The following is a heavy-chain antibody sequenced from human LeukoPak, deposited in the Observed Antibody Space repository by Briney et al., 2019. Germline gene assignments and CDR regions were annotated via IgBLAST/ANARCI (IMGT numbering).Heavy chain of an antibody. CDR2: TYYKSAWYN. Sequence: SQTLSLTCAISGDSVSRDSIAWNWIRQSPSRSLEWLGRTYYKSAWYNDYAVSVKGRIIINPDTSKNQFSLLLNSVTPEDTAVYYCARGTGWPQFDYWGQGTLVTVSS. J-gene: IGHJ4*02. V-gene: IGHV6-1*01. D-gene: IGHD6-19*01. CDR3: ARGTGWPQFDY. CDR1: GDSVSRDSIA.